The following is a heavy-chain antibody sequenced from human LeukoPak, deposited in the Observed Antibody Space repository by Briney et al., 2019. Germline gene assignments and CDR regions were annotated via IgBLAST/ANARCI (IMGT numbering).Heavy chain of an antibody. CDR2: IHTSGST. CDR1: GGSINSGSYY. J-gene: IGHJ4*02. D-gene: IGHD3-10*01. Sequence: SETLSLTCTVSGGSINSGSYYWSWIRQPAGKGLEWIGRIHTSGSTNYNPSLKSRVAISLDTSKNQFSLKLSSVTAADTAMFYCARDMVRGVIHVGFDYWGQGTLVTVSS. V-gene: IGHV4-61*02. CDR3: ARDMVRGVIHVGFDY.